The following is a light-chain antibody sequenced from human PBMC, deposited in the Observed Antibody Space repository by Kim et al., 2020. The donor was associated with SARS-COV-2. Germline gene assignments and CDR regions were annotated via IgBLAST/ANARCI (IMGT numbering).Light chain of an antibody. CDR1: SSNVGNEG. V-gene: IGLV10-54*01. Sequence: RQTARLTCIRNSSNVGNEGVAWLQQHQGRPPKLLSYRNNNRPSGISERVSASRSGNTASRTITVLQPEDEADYYCSAWDSSRNAWVFGGGTQLTVL. CDR3: SAWDSSRNAWV. J-gene: IGLJ3*02. CDR2: RNN.